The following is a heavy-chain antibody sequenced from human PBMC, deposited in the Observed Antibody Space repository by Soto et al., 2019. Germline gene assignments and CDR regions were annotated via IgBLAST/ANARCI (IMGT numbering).Heavy chain of an antibody. CDR3: AHYDFWSGYYSYYGMDV. D-gene: IGHD3-3*01. Sequence: QVQLHQWGAGLLKPSETLSLTCAVYGGSFSCYYWSWIRQPPGKGLEWIGEINHSGSTNYNPSLKSRVTISVDTSKNQFSLKLSSVTSADTAVYYCAHYDFWSGYYSYYGMDVWGQATTVTVSS. J-gene: IGHJ6*02. CDR2: INHSGST. CDR1: GGSFSCYY. V-gene: IGHV4-34*01.